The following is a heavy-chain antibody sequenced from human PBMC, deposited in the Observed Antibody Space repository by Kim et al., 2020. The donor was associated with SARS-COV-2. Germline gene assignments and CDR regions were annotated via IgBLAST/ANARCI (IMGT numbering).Heavy chain of an antibody. V-gene: IGHV1-24*01. D-gene: IGHD1-20*01. CDR1: GYTLTELS. J-gene: IGHJ4*02. CDR2: FDPEDGET. Sequence: ASVKVSCKVSGYTLTELSMHWVRQAPGKGLEWMGGFDPEDGETIYAQKFQGRVTMTEDTSTDTAYMELSSLRSEDTAVYYCATPAPSYNWNHDHTFDYLGQGTLVTVSS. CDR3: ATPAPSYNWNHDHTFDY.